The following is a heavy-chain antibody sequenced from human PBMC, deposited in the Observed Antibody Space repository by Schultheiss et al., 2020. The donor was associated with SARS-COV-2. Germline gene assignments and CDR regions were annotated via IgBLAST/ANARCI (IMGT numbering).Heavy chain of an antibody. J-gene: IGHJ3*02. CDR2: ISSSSSYI. CDR3: ARDDGIAANAFDI. Sequence: GGSLRLSCAASGFTFSSYSMNWVRQAPGKGLEWVSSISSSSSYIYYADSVKGRFTISRDNSKNTLYLQMNSLRAEDTAVYYCARDDGIAANAFDIWGQGTMVTVSS. CDR1: GFTFSSYS. D-gene: IGHD6-13*01. V-gene: IGHV3-21*01.